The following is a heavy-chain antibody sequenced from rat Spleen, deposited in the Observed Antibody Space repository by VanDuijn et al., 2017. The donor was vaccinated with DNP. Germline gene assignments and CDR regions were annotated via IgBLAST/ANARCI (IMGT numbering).Heavy chain of an antibody. D-gene: IGHD1-11*01. CDR3: VRWEGINGY. CDR1: GFSVSDYS. Sequence: QVQLKESGPGLVQPSQTLSLTCTVSGFSVSDYSVHWVRQPPGKVLEWIAAISNSGITYYNSALKSRLIIRRDTSKSQVFLEMNSLQIEDTAMYFCVRWEGINGYWGQGTLVTVSS. CDR2: ISNSGIT. J-gene: IGHJ3*01. V-gene: IGHV2-6*01.